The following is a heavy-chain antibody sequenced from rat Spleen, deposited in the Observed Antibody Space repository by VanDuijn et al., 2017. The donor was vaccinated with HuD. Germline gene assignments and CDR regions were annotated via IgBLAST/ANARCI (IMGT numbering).Heavy chain of an antibody. CDR2: ISTSGGST. D-gene: IGHD1-10*01. J-gene: IGHJ3*01. CDR3: TRVSDLITTTDWFAY. V-gene: IGHV5-46*01. CDR1: GFTFSSFP. Sequence: EVQLVESGGGLVQPGRSMKLSCAASGFTFSSFPMAWVRQAPTKGLEWVATISTSGGSTYYRDSVKGRFTISRDNAKSTLYLQMNSLRSEDTATYYCTRVSDLITTTDWFAYWGQGTLVTVSS.